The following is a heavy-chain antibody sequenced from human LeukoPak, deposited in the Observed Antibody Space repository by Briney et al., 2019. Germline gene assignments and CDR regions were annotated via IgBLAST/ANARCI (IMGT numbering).Heavy chain of an antibody. CDR2: IYYSGST. CDR3: VVGGYTYGPFDY. J-gene: IGHJ4*02. V-gene: IGHV4-59*01. D-gene: IGHD5-18*01. CDR1: AGSINGYY. Sequence: SETLSLTCTVSAGSINGYYWSWIRQPPGKGLEWIGYIYYSGSTNYNPSLKSRVTISVDTSKNQFSLKLSSVTAAHAAVYYCVVGGYTYGPFDYWGQGTLVTVSS.